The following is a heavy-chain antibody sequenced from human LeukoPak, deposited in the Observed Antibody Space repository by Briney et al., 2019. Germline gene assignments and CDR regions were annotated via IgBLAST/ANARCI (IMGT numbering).Heavy chain of an antibody. CDR2: IWHDGTNK. V-gene: IGHV3-33*03. Sequence: GGSLRLSCAASGFTFSSFNMHWVRQAPGKGLEWASFIWHDGTNKYYVDSVEGRFTISRDNSKNMVYLQLNSLRAEDTAVYFCARNSLNGFYYFDYWGQGTLVTVS. CDR3: ARNSLNGFYYFDY. D-gene: IGHD2-8*01. CDR1: GFTFSSFN. J-gene: IGHJ4*02.